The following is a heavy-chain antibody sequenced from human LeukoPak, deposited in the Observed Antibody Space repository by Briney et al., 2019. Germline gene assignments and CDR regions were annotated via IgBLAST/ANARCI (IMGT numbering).Heavy chain of an antibody. J-gene: IGHJ4*02. V-gene: IGHV3-23*01. CDR2: ISGSGGST. CDR1: GFTISSYA. Sequence: GGSLRLSCAASGFTISSYAMSWVRQAPGKGLEWVSAISGSGGSTYYADSVKGRFTISRDNSKNTLYLQMNSLRAEDTAVYYCAKNRLGSYSSPYYFDYWGQGTLVTVSS. CDR3: AKNRLGSYSSPYYFDY. D-gene: IGHD6-13*01.